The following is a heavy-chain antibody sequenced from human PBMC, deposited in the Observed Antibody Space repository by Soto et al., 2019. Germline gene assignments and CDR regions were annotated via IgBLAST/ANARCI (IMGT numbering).Heavy chain of an antibody. V-gene: IGHV3-23*01. CDR2: ITGRGDTT. D-gene: IGHD1-26*01. CDR3: AKDLYVQPPSGWFDP. CDR1: GFPFGDHA. J-gene: IGHJ5*02. Sequence: GGSLRFSCAASGFPFGDHAMHWVRQAPGKGLEWVSAITGRGDTTYYADSVKGRFTVSRDNSKNTLFLQMMSLRAEDTAVYYCAKDLYVQPPSGWFDPWGQGTVVTVSS.